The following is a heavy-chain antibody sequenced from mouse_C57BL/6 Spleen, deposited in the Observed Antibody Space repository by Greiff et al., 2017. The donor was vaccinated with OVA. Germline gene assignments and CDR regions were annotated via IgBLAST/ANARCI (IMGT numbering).Heavy chain of an antibody. Sequence: VKLVESGPGLVAPSQSLSITCTVSGFSLTSYAISWVRQPPGKGLEWLGVIWTGGGTNYNSALKSRLSISKDHSKRKVFLKMNSLQTDDTARDYCASYDYDGVYYAMDYWGQGTSVTVSS. J-gene: IGHJ4*01. CDR1: GFSLTSYA. V-gene: IGHV2-9-1*01. CDR3: ASYDYDGVYYAMDY. D-gene: IGHD2-4*01. CDR2: IWTGGGT.